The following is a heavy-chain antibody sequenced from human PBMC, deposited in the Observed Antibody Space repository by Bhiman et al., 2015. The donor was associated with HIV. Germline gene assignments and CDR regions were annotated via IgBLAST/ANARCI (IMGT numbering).Heavy chain of an antibody. D-gene: IGHD5-18*01. V-gene: IGHV3-23*01. J-gene: IGHJ4*02. CDR1: GFSFSTYS. CDR2: VGGSGRTT. Sequence: EVQVLESGGGLVQPGGSLRLSCAASGFSFSTYSMSWVRQAPGKGLEWVSTVGGSGRTTYYTDSVQGRFTISRDNAKNSLYLQVNSLRAEDTAVYYCARRYRGLDYWGQGTLVTVSS. CDR3: ARRYRGLDY.